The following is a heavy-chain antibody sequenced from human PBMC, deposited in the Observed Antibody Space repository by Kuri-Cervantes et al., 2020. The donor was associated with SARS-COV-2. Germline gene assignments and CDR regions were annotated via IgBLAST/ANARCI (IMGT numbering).Heavy chain of an antibody. CDR1: GYTFTGYY. V-gene: IGHV1-2*02. CDR2: INPNSGGT. CDR3: ARVDPTIYDAFDI. Sequence: ASVKVSCKASGYTFTGYYMHWVRQAPGQGLEWMGWINPNSGGTNYAQKFQGRVTTTRDTSISTAYMELSRLRSDDTAVYYCARVDPTIYDAFDIWGQGTMVTVSS. J-gene: IGHJ3*02.